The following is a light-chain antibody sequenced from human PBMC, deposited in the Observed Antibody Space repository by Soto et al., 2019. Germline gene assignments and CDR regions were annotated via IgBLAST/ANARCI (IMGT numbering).Light chain of an antibody. V-gene: IGKV1-39*01. CDR3: QESYSTPLA. CDR1: RDMSNS. J-gene: IGKJ4*01. Sequence: DIQMTQSPCSLSASFGYILTITCRASRDMSNSLAWYQQKPGRAPMVVISAASNLESGVPSRFSGRGSGTEFTLTISNLQPGDSAIYFCQESYSTPLAFGGGTKVDIK. CDR2: AAS.